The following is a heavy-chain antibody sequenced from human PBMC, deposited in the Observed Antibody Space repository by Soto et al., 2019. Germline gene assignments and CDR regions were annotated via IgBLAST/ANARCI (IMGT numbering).Heavy chain of an antibody. D-gene: IGHD4-17*01. J-gene: IGHJ4*02. CDR2: GSNSGTT. CDR1: GVSVSSGWFY. V-gene: IGHV4-61*01. Sequence: QVQLQESGPGLVKPSETLSLTCSVSGVSVSSGWFYWAWIRQPPGKGLEWIGFGSNSGTTNYKPSLKSRVTIPVDTSRSQISLKVNSLTAADTAVYYCARGATVAQYDYWGQGTQVTVSS. CDR3: ARGATVAQYDY.